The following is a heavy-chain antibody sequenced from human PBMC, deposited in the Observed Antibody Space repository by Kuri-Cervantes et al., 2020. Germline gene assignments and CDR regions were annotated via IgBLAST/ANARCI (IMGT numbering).Heavy chain of an antibody. CDR2: IYYSGST. Sequence: ESLKISCTVSGGSISSGSHQWGWIRQPPGKGLEWIGNIYYSGSTYYNPSLKSRVTISVDTSKNQFSLKLSSVTAADTAVYYCARRVAGSSAADWGQGTLVTVSS. D-gene: IGHD6-19*01. V-gene: IGHV4-39*01. J-gene: IGHJ4*02. CDR3: ARRVAGSSAAD. CDR1: GGSISSGSHQ.